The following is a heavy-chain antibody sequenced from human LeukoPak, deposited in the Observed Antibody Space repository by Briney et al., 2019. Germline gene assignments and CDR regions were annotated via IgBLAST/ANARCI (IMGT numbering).Heavy chain of an antibody. CDR1: GFTFGDYA. J-gene: IGHJ6*03. D-gene: IGHD5-18*01. CDR2: IRSKAYGGTT. Sequence: GGSLRLSCTASGFTFGDYAMSWVRQAPGKGLEWVGFIRSKAYGGTTEYAASVKGRFTISRDDSKSIAYLQMNSLKTEDTAVYYCTSHPYSYGLRTLPYYYYMDVWGKGTTVTISS. CDR3: TSHPYSYGLRTLPYYYYMDV. V-gene: IGHV3-49*04.